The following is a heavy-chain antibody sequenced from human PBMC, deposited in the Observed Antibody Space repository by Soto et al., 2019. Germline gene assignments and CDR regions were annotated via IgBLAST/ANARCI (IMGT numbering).Heavy chain of an antibody. Sequence: QVQLVASGGGVVQPGRSLRLSCAASGFTFSGYGMHWVRQAPGKGLEWVAVTRHDGSNTYYADSVRGRFTISRDNSKKTLYLQMNRLRAEDTAVYYCARDGVGATTYFGYFDYWGQGTLVTVSS. V-gene: IGHV3-33*01. D-gene: IGHD1-26*01. J-gene: IGHJ4*02. CDR2: TRHDGSNT. CDR1: GFTFSGYG. CDR3: ARDGVGATTYFGYFDY.